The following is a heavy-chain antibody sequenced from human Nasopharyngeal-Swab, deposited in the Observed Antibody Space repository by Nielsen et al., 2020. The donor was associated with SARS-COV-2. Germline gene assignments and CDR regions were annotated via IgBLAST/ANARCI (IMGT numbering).Heavy chain of an antibody. CDR1: GYSFTSYW. CDR3: ARRTTVVTRGPFDY. CDR2: IYPGDSDT. D-gene: IGHD4-23*01. Sequence: KVSCKGSGYSFTSYWIGWVRQMPGKGLAWMGIIYPGDSDTRYSPSFQGQVTISADKSISTAYLQWSSLKASDTAMYYCARRTTVVTRGPFDYWGQGTLVTVSS. J-gene: IGHJ4*02. V-gene: IGHV5-51*01.